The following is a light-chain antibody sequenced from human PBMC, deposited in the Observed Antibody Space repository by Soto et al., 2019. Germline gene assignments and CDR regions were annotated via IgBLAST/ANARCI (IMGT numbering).Light chain of an antibody. J-gene: IGKJ1*01. CDR2: DAS. CDR3: QQRSNWPLT. Sequence: EVVLTQSPATLPSSPEEKATHSCRASQSVGTHLGWYQQKPGQPPRLLISDASNRATDIPARFSGSGSETDFTLTISSLEPEDFAVYYCQQRSNWPLTFGQGTKV. V-gene: IGKV3-11*01. CDR1: QSVGTH.